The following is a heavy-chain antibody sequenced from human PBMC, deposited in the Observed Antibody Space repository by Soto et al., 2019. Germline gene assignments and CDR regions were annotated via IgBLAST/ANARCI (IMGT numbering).Heavy chain of an antibody. CDR3: AKPTPYYYDSSGYYPIDAFDI. CDR1: GFTFSSYA. Sequence: PGGSLRLSCAASGFTFSSYAMSWVRQAPGKGLEWVSAISGSGGSTYYADSVKGRFTISRDNSKNTLYLQMNSLRAEDTAVYYCAKPTPYYYDSSGYYPIDAFDIWGQGTMVTVSS. V-gene: IGHV3-23*01. D-gene: IGHD3-22*01. CDR2: ISGSGGST. J-gene: IGHJ3*02.